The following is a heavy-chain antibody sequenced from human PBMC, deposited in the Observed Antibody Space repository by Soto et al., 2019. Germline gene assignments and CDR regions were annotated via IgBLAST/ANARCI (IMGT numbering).Heavy chain of an antibody. D-gene: IGHD3-9*01. CDR3: ARLDYDILTGYIKGLDG. J-gene: IGHJ6*01. V-gene: IGHV5-51*01. CDR1: GYRFTSYW. CDR2: IYPGDSDV. Sequence: GESLKISCQASGYRFTSYWIAWVRQMPGKGLEWVGIIYPGDSDVKYSPSFEGHITISVDRSDSVAYLQWTSLKASDTAMYFCARLDYDILTGYIKGLDGWGQGTTVTVSS.